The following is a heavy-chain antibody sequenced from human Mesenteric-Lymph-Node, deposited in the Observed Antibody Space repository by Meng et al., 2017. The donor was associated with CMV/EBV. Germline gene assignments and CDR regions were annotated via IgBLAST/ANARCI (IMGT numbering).Heavy chain of an antibody. CDR3: ATSPDFWTAYRY. CDR2: ISWNSGTI. V-gene: IGHV3-9*01. Sequence: LRLSCAASGFTFDDYAIHWVRQGPGEGLECVSGISWNSGTIDYADSVKGRFTISRDNAKNSLYLQMNSLRAEDTAVYYCATSPDFWTAYRYWGQGTLVTVSS. J-gene: IGHJ4*02. CDR1: GFTFDDYA. D-gene: IGHD3/OR15-3a*01.